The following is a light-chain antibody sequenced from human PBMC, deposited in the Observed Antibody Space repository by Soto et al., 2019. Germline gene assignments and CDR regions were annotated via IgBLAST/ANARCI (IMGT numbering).Light chain of an antibody. Sequence: QSVLTQPASVSGSPGQSITISCTGTSSDVGSYNLVSWYQQHPGKAPKLMIYEVGKRPSGVSNRFSGSKSGNTASLTISGLQAEDEANYYCCSYAPSSTYVVFGGGTKLTVL. CDR2: EVG. J-gene: IGLJ2*01. V-gene: IGLV2-23*02. CDR3: CSYAPSSTYVV. CDR1: SSDVGSYNL.